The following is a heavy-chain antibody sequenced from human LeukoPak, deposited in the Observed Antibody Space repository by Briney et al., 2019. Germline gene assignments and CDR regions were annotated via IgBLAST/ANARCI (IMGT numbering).Heavy chain of an antibody. CDR1: GFTFSSYG. CDR3: AKDRELYDYGDYYFDY. Sequence: PGGSLRLSCAASGFTFSSYGMHWVRQAPGKGLEWVAFIRYDGSNKYYADSVEGRFTISRDNSKNTLYLQMNSLRAEDTAVYYCAKDRELYDYGDYYFDYWGQGTLVTVSS. J-gene: IGHJ4*02. D-gene: IGHD4-17*01. CDR2: IRYDGSNK. V-gene: IGHV3-30*02.